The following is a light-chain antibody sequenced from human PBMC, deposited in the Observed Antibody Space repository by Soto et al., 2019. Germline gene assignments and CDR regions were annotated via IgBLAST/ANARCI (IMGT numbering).Light chain of an antibody. Sequence: GFSQSPGTVSLSPGERATLSCRGSQNIKSNYLAWYRQNPGQAPRLLIYGASNRAAGVPDRFSGSGSGTDFTLTITRLEPEDFAVYYCQQYGTSLRGTFGQGTKVDIK. CDR3: QQYGTSLRGT. CDR2: GAS. CDR1: QNIKSNY. V-gene: IGKV3-20*01. J-gene: IGKJ1*01.